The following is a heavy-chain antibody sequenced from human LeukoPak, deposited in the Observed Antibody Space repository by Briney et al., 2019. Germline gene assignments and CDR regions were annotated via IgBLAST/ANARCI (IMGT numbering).Heavy chain of an antibody. CDR3: AKDPRGSSGWLADY. Sequence: GSLRLSCAASGFTFSSYAMSWVRQAPGKGLEWVSAISGSGGSTYYADSVKGRFTISRDSSKNTLYLQMNSLRAEDTAVYYCAKDPRGSSGWLADYWGQGTLVTVSS. CDR1: GFTFSSYA. CDR2: ISGSGGST. D-gene: IGHD6-19*01. J-gene: IGHJ4*02. V-gene: IGHV3-23*01.